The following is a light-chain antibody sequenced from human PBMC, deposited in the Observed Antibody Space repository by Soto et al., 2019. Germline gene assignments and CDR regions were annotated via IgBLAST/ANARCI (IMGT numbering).Light chain of an antibody. CDR2: EVT. Sequence: QSVLTKPPSASGSPGQSVTISCTGTSSDVGGYNYVSWYQQHPGKAPKLMIYEVTKRPSGVPDRFSGSKSGNTASLTVSGLLAEDDADYYCSSHAGIINVVFGGGTKLTVL. CDR1: SSDVGGYNY. CDR3: SSHAGIINVV. V-gene: IGLV2-8*01. J-gene: IGLJ3*02.